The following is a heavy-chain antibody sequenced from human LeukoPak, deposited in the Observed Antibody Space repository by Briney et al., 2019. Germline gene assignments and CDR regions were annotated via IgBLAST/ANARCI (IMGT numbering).Heavy chain of an antibody. Sequence: PGGSLRLSCAASGFIFSNSAMNWVRQAPGKGLEWVSSINNDGSYIKGRFTISRDNAKNSLYLRLNSLRVEDTAVYYCARDPTHYLRYGYFDYWGQGTLVTVSS. V-gene: IGHV3-21*01. CDR1: GFIFSNSA. D-gene: IGHD3-9*01. J-gene: IGHJ4*02. CDR2: INNDGSYI. CDR3: ARDPTHYLRYGYFDY.